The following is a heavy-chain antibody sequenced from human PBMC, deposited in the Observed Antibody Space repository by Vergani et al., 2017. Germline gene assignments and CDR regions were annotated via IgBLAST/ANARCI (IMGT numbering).Heavy chain of an antibody. CDR1: GGPISSSSYY. CDR2: IYYSGST. J-gene: IGHJ5*02. Sequence: QLQLQESGPGLVKPSETLSLTCTVPGGPISSSSYYWGWIRQPPGKGLGRIGSIYYSGSTYYNPSLKSRVTISVDTSKNQFSLKLSSVTAADTAVYYCARGAYFRWELLAWGQGTLVTVSS. CDR3: ARGAYFRWELLA. D-gene: IGHD1-26*01. V-gene: IGHV4-39*07.